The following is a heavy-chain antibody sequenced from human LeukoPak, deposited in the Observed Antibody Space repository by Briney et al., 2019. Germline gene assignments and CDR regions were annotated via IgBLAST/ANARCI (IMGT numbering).Heavy chain of an antibody. Sequence: PSETLSLTCSVSGGSVSSYYWSWIRQPPGKGLEWIGYIYYSGSTNYNPSLKSRVTISVDTSKNQFSLKLSSVTAADTAVYYCARGNDFWSGFPPYYYGMDVWGQGTTVTVSS. V-gene: IGHV4-59*02. J-gene: IGHJ6*02. CDR2: IYYSGST. D-gene: IGHD3-3*01. CDR3: ARGNDFWSGFPPYYYGMDV. CDR1: GGSVSSYY.